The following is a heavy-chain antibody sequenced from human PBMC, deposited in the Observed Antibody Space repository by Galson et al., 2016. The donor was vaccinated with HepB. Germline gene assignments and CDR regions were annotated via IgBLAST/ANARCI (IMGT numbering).Heavy chain of an antibody. V-gene: IGHV1-46*01. CDR1: GYTFTNYY. Sequence: SVKVSCKASGYTFTNYYIHWVRQAPGQGLEWMGVINPSSGSTSYAQKFQGRVTITRDTSTSTVYTELTSLRSEDTAVYYCARMDRVDGIWSGYDYWGQGSLVTVSS. D-gene: IGHD3-3*01. CDR3: ARMDRVDGIWSGYDY. CDR2: INPSSGST. J-gene: IGHJ4*02.